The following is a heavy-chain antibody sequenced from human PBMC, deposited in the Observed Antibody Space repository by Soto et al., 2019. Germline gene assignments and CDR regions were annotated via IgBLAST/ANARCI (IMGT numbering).Heavy chain of an antibody. CDR1: GYTFTAHS. D-gene: IGHD2-8*01. CDR3: AREPEDGVPGDY. Sequence: VQLVQSGTEVKEPGASVRVSCKASGYTFTAHSLHWARQAPGQGLEWMGWIVVSHDRPRYAPQFQGRLTFETDRIGTTAYMHLTRLTREDTAVYFCAREPEDGVPGDYWGQGTPVVVSS. V-gene: IGHV1-3*01. J-gene: IGHJ4*02. CDR2: IVVSHDRP.